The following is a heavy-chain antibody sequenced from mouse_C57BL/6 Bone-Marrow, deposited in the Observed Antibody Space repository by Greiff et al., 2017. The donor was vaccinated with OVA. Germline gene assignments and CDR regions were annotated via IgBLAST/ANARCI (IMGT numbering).Heavy chain of an antibody. V-gene: IGHV1-69*01. J-gene: IGHJ3*01. CDR1: GYTFTSYW. Sequence: QVQLQQPGAELVMPGASVKLSCKASGYTFTSYWMHWVKQRPGQGLEWIGEIDPSDSYTYYNQKFKGTSTLTVDQSSSTAYMQLSSLTSEDAAVYDWARENGPAWFAYWGQGTLVTVSA. CDR3: ARENGPAWFAY. CDR2: IDPSDSYT. D-gene: IGHD1-1*02.